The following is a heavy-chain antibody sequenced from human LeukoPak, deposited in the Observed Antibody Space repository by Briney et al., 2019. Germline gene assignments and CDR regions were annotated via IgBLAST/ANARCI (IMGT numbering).Heavy chain of an antibody. J-gene: IGHJ6*02. CDR2: INPNSGGT. Sequence: ASVKVSCKASGYTFTGYYMHWVRQAPGQGLEWMGRINPNSGGTNYAQKFQGRVTMTRDTSISTAYMELSRLRSDDTAVYYCAREGATPTYYYYGMDVWGQGTTVTVSS. D-gene: IGHD4/OR15-4a*01. CDR1: GYTFTGYY. V-gene: IGHV1-2*06. CDR3: AREGATPTYYYYGMDV.